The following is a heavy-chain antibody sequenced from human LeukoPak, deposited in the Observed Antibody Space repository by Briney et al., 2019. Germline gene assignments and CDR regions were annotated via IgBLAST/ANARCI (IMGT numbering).Heavy chain of an antibody. CDR3: ARSNPGAPLDY. V-gene: IGHV7-4-1*02. Sequence: ASVKVSCKASGYTFTTYAIHWVRQAPGQGLEWMGWINTDTRCPAYARGFTGRFVFSLDTSVSTAYLQISSLKAEDTAVYYCARSNPGAPLDYWGQGTLVTVSS. CDR1: GYTFTTYA. CDR2: INTDTRCP. J-gene: IGHJ4*02. D-gene: IGHD1-26*01.